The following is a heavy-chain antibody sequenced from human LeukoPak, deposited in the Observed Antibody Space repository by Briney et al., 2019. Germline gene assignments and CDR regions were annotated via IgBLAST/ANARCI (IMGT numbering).Heavy chain of an antibody. CDR1: GFTVSTTY. CDR3: AKTPIGYCSSTSCQTVFVYFDY. J-gene: IGHJ4*02. Sequence: GGSLRLSCVASGFTVSTTYMGWVRQAPGKGLEWVSVIYSGGTTYYADSVKGRFTFSRDNSKNTLYLQMNSLRAEDTAVYYCAKTPIGYCSSTSCQTVFVYFDYWGQGTLVTVSS. CDR2: IYSGGTT. D-gene: IGHD2-2*01. V-gene: IGHV3-53*01.